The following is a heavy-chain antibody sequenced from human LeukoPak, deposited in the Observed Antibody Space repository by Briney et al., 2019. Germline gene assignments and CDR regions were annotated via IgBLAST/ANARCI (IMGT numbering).Heavy chain of an antibody. V-gene: IGHV1-18*04. Sequence: ASVKVSCKASGYTFTSYGMSWVRQAPGQGLEWMGWINAYNGNTNYAQKLQGRVTMTTDTSTSTVYMELRSLRSDDTAVYFCARYLLGSYSPDYWGQGTLDTVSS. J-gene: IGHJ4*02. CDR1: GYTFTSYG. CDR3: ARYLLGSYSPDY. D-gene: IGHD2-15*01. CDR2: INAYNGNT.